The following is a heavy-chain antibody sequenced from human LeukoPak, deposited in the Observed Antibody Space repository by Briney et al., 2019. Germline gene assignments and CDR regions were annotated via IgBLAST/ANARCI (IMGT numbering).Heavy chain of an antibody. CDR2: MSPSSGNR. V-gene: IGHV1-8*01. Sequence: ASVKVSCKASGYTFTTYDINWVRQAPGQGLEGMGWMSPSSGNRGYAQKFKGRVTMTRDTSVSTAYMELSSLRSDDTAAYYCARGYYYYGLDVWGQGTTVTVSS. CDR3: ARGYYYYGLDV. J-gene: IGHJ6*02. CDR1: GYTFTTYD.